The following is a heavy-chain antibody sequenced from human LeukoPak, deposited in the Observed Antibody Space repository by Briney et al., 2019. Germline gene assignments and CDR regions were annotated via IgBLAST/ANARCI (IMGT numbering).Heavy chain of an antibody. V-gene: IGHV4-61*02. Sequence: SQTLSLTCTVSGGSISSGSYYWSWIRQPAGKGLEWIGRIYTSGSTNYNPSLKSRVAISVDTSKNQFSLKLSSVTAADTALYYCAREREPGGSYYYYMDVWGKGTTVTVSS. CDR2: IYTSGST. D-gene: IGHD1-26*01. J-gene: IGHJ6*03. CDR1: GGSISSGSYY. CDR3: AREREPGGSYYYYMDV.